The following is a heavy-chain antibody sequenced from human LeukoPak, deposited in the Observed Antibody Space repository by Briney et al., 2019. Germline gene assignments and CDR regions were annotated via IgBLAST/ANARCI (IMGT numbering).Heavy chain of an antibody. D-gene: IGHD5-24*01. V-gene: IGHV4-31*03. CDR1: GGSISSGGYY. CDR2: IYYSGST. Sequence: KTSETLSLTCTVSGGSISSGGYYWSWIRQHPGKGLEWIGYIYYSGSTYYNPSLKSRVTISVDTSKNQFSLKLSSVTAADTAVYYCARGGRWLQLPYYYYYGMDVWGQGTTVTVSS. CDR3: ARGGRWLQLPYYYYYGMDV. J-gene: IGHJ6*02.